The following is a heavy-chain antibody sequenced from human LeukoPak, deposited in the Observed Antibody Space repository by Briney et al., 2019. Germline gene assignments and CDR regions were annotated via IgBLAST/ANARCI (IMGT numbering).Heavy chain of an antibody. V-gene: IGHV3-30-3*01. Sequence: GGSLRLSCAASGFTFSSYAMHWVRQAPGKGLEWVAVISYDGSNKYYADSVKGRFTISRDNAKNSLYLQMNSLRAEDTAVYYCARAGITIFRPDAFDIWGQGTMVTVSS. CDR2: ISYDGSNK. CDR3: ARAGITIFRPDAFDI. D-gene: IGHD3-3*01. J-gene: IGHJ3*02. CDR1: GFTFSSYA.